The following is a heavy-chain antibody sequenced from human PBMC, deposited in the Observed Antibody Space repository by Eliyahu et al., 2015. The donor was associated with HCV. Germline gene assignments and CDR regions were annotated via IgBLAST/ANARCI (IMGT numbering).Heavy chain of an antibody. D-gene: IGHD3-10*01. CDR1: GDTFRSYA. CDR3: AREDFYGSGSFYVFRF. J-gene: IGHJ4*02. Sequence: VQLVQSGAEVKRPGSSVRVSCKSSGDTFRSYALNWVRQAPGQGPEWMGGIVPLAGIPRYAQKFQGKVIISADERIDTVYLEVNSLRFEDTATYYCAREDFYGSGSFYVFRFWGQGTPIIVSS. V-gene: IGHV1-69*01. CDR2: IVPLAGIP.